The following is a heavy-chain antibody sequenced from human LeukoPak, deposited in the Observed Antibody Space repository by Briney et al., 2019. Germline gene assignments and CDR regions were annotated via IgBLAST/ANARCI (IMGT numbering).Heavy chain of an antibody. D-gene: IGHD2-2*01. CDR2: ISGSGGTT. CDR1: GFTFSSYA. J-gene: IGHJ4*02. V-gene: IGHV3-23*01. Sequence: GGSLRLSCAASGFTFSSYAMTWVRQAPGKGLEWVSGISGSGGTTYYADSVKGRFTISRDNSNNTLYLQMNGLRAEDTAVYYCAKDRWDSVIVPALGDLGYWGQGTLVTVSS. CDR3: AKDRWDSVIVPALGDLGY.